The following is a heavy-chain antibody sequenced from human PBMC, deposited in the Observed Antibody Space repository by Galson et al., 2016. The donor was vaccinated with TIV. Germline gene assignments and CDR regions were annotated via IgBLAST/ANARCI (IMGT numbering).Heavy chain of an antibody. CDR1: GYTFTHYP. D-gene: IGHD2-21*01. CDR2: INAGNGNT. Sequence: SVKVSCKASGYTFTHYPIHWMRQAPGQRLEWMAWINAGNGNTKFSQKMQGRVTLTTDTSASTAYMELTSLRSDDTAVYYCARPPYCGGDCYKYVLWGQGTLVTVSS. V-gene: IGHV1-3*01. CDR3: ARPPYCGGDCYKYVL. J-gene: IGHJ4*02.